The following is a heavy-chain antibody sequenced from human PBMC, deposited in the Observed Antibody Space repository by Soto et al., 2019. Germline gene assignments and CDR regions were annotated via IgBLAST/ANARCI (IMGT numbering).Heavy chain of an antibody. CDR2: ISDDGSNK. J-gene: IGHJ6*02. CDR3: TKRRNVLRFLEWSSGMEV. CDR1: GFTFSNYG. Sequence: PGGSLRLSCVASGFTFSNYGMHWVRQAPGKGLEWVAFISDDGSNKYYADSMRGRFTMSRDNSKRTLYPQMSSLRVEDTAVYYCTKRRNVLRFLEWSSGMEVWGQGTTVTVSS. D-gene: IGHD3-3*01. V-gene: IGHV3-30*18.